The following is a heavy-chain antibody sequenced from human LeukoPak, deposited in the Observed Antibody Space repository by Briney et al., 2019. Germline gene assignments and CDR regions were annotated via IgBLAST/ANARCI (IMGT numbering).Heavy chain of an antibody. J-gene: IGHJ4*02. V-gene: IGHV4-4*02. CDR3: TRDLGYCRHFDY. Sequence: SGTLSLTCAVSGGSIGNSNWWSWVRQTPGKGLEWIGEIYHSGSTNYNPSLKSRVTISVDKSKNQFSLKLSSVTATDTAVYYCTRDLGYCRHFDYWGQGTLVTVSS. D-gene: IGHD2-15*01. CDR2: IYHSGST. CDR1: GGSIGNSNW.